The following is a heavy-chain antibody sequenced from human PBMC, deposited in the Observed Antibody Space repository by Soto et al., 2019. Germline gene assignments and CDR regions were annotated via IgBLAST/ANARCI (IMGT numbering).Heavy chain of an antibody. D-gene: IGHD4-17*01. CDR1: GYSFTTSG. CDR3: SRRLYGGCDY. V-gene: IGHV1-18*01. J-gene: IGHJ4*02. CDR2: ISTYNGNT. Sequence: ASVKVSCKASGYSFTTSGITWVRQPPGQGLEWMGWISTYNGNTNYEQKLQDRVTLTTDTSTSTAYMELRRLRSDDTAIYYCSRRLYGGCDYWGQGTLGTVCS.